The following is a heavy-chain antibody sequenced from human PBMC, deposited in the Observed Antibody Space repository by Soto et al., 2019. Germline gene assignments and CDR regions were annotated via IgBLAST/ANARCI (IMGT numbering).Heavy chain of an antibody. CDR2: ISSSSSYI. CDR1: GFTFISYS. CDR3: ARESTYYEILTGSLLYYFDY. Sequence: PGGSLRLSCAASGFTFISYSRNWVRPAPGKGLEWVSSISSSSSYIYYADSVKGRFTISRDNAKNSLYLQMNSLRAEDTAVYYCARESTYYEILTGSLLYYFDYWGQGTLVTVSS. D-gene: IGHD3-9*01. J-gene: IGHJ4*02. V-gene: IGHV3-21*01.